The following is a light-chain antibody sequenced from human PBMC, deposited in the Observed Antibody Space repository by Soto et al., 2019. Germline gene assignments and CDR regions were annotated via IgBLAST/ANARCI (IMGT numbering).Light chain of an antibody. J-gene: IGLJ2*01. Sequence: QSALTQPASVSGSPGQSITISCTRTSSDVGGYNYVSWYQQHPGKAPKLMIYDVSNRPSGVSNRFSGSKSGNTASLTISGLQAEDEADYYCSSYTSSSTRGVVFGGGTKLTVL. CDR2: DVS. CDR1: SSDVGGYNY. CDR3: SSYTSSSTRGVV. V-gene: IGLV2-14*01.